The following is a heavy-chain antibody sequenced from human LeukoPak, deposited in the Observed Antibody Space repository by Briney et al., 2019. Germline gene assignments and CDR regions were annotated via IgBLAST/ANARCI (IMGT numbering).Heavy chain of an antibody. CDR3: ARSIGYSYSFDY. CDR1: GFIVSSNY. CDR2: IYSGGNT. Sequence: GGSLRLSCAASGFIVSSNYMSWVRQAPGKGLEWVSVIYSGGNTYYADSVKGRFTISRHNSKNMLYLQMNSLRAEDTAVYYCARSIGYSYSFDYWGLGTLVTVSS. V-gene: IGHV3-53*04. D-gene: IGHD5-18*01. J-gene: IGHJ4*02.